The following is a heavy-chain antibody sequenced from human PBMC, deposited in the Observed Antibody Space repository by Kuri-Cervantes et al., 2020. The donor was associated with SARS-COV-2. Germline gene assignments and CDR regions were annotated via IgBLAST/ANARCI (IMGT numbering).Heavy chain of an antibody. V-gene: IGHV4-39*01. CDR2: IYYSGNT. D-gene: IGHD5-24*01. J-gene: IGHJ3*02. CDR3: ARQGGDNYDAFDI. CDR1: GGSISSSNYY. Sequence: GSLRLSCTVSGGSISSSNYYWGWIRQPPGKGLEWIGSIYYSGNTYYNPSLKSRVTISVDTSKNQFSLKLSSVTAADTAVYYCARQGGDNYDAFDIWGQGTMVTVSS.